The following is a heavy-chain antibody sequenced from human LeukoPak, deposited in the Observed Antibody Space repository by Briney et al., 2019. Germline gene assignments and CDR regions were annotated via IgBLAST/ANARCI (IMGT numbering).Heavy chain of an antibody. CDR3: ARQEAAGAFDY. CDR1: GGSISSSSYH. D-gene: IGHD6-13*01. Sequence: SETLSLTCTVSGGSISSSSYHWDWIRQPPGKGLEWIGSIYYSGSTYYNPSLKSRVTISVDTSKNQFSLKLSSVTAADTAVYYCARQEAAGAFDYWGQGTLVTVSS. J-gene: IGHJ4*02. V-gene: IGHV4-39*07. CDR2: IYYSGST.